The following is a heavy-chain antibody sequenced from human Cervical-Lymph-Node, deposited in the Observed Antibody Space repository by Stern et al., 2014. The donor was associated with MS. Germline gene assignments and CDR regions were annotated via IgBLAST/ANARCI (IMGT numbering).Heavy chain of an antibody. J-gene: IGHJ4*02. CDR2: ISYDADVK. Sequence: VKLEESGGGVVQPGTSLRLSCAVSGFTFSNYGMHWVRQAPGKGLEWVAVISYDADVKFYADSVKGRFTISRDTPKNTMYLHLNSLKVEDAAVDFCAKKSVGTTGTTTAFDYWGQGTLVTVSS. CDR3: AKKSVGTTGTTTAFDY. D-gene: IGHD1-1*01. CDR1: GFTFSNYG. V-gene: IGHV3-30*18.